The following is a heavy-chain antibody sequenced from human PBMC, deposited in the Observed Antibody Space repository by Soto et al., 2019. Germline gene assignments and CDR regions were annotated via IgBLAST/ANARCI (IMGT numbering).Heavy chain of an antibody. Sequence: QVQLVQSGAEVKKPGSSVKVSCKASGGAFSSYAISWVRQAPGQGLEWMGGIIPIFGTANYAQKFQGRVTITADESTSTDYMELSSLRSDDTAVYYCAADYYGSGSQPWGQGTLVTVSS. CDR1: GGAFSSYA. D-gene: IGHD3-10*01. CDR3: AADYYGSGSQP. V-gene: IGHV1-69*12. CDR2: IIPIFGTA. J-gene: IGHJ4*02.